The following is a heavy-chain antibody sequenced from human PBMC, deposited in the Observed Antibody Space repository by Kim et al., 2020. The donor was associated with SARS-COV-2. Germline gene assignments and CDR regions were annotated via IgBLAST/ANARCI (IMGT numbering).Heavy chain of an antibody. CDR3: AADISSGSYSYDAFDI. V-gene: IGHV1-58*01. J-gene: IGHJ3*02. Sequence: SVKVSCKASGFTFTSSAVQWVRQARGQRLEWIGWIVVGSGNTNYAQKFQERVTITRDMSTSTAYMELSSLRSEDTAVYYCAADISSGSYSYDAFDIWGQGTMVTVSS. CDR1: GFTFTSSA. D-gene: IGHD1-26*01. CDR2: IVVGSGNT.